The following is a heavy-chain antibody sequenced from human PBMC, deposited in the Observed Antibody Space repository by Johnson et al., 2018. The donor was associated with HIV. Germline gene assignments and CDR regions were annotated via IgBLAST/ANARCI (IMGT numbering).Heavy chain of an antibody. J-gene: IGHJ3*01. V-gene: IGHV3-66*01. CDR1: GFTVSSNY. D-gene: IGHD3-3*02. CDR2: IYSGGSK. CDR3: ARGGGRGIFVHRDAFYV. Sequence: VQLVESGGGVVQPGRSLRLSCAASGFTVSSNYMSWVRQAPGKGLEWVSVIYSGGSKYYADSVKARFTISRDNSKNTLYLQMTSLRAEDTAIFYCARGGGRGIFVHRDAFYVWGQGTLVTVSS.